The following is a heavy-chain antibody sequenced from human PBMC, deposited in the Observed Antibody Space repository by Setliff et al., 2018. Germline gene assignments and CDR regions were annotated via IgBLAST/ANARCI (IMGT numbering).Heavy chain of an antibody. CDR3: ARHGPTRTDSWFDSFDV. V-gene: IGHV4-59*08. D-gene: IGHD3-10*01. Sequence: SETLSLTCTVSDGSISNAYWSWIRQSPGKGLEWIGYIYDTGSTNSDPSLKNRVTMSVDTSKNQVSLKMTSVTAADTAVYYCARHGPTRTDSWFDSFDVWGQGTKVTVSS. CDR2: IYDTGST. CDR1: DGSISNAY. J-gene: IGHJ3*01.